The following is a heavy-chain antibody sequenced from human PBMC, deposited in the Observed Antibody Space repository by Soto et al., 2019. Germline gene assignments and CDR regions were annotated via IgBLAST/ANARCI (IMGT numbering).Heavy chain of an antibody. CDR3: TTDIVVVPAARGFDP. J-gene: IGHJ5*02. D-gene: IGHD2-2*01. CDR1: GFTFSNAW. CDR2: IKSKTDGGTT. Sequence: SCAASGFTFSNAWMSWVRQAPGKGLEWVGRIKSKTDGGTTDYAAPAKGRFTISRDDSKNTLYLQMNSLKTEDTAVYYCTTDIVVVPAARGFDPWGQGTLVTVSS. V-gene: IGHV3-15*01.